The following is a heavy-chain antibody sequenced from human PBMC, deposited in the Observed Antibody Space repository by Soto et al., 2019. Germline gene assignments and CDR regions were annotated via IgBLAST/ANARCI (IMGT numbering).Heavy chain of an antibody. D-gene: IGHD2-15*01. CDR1: GDSVSSNSAA. J-gene: IGHJ6*03. Sequence: SQTLSLTCAISGDSVSSNSAAWNWIRQSQSRGLEWMGRTYYRSKWYNDYAVSVKSRITINPDTSKNQFSLQLNSVTPEDTAVYYCARSDSVVVVAATPHYYYYMDVWGQGTTVTLSS. V-gene: IGHV6-1*01. CDR3: ARSDSVVVVAATPHYYYYMDV. CDR2: TYYRSKWYN.